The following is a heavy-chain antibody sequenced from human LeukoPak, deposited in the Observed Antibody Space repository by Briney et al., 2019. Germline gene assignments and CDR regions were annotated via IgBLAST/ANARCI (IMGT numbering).Heavy chain of an antibody. J-gene: IGHJ4*02. CDR1: GFTVSSNY. D-gene: IGHD6-19*01. Sequence: PGGSLRLSCAASGFTVSSNYMSWVRQAPGQGLEWVSVIYSGGSTYYADSVKGRFTISRDNSKNTLYLQMNSLRAEDTAVYYCARDGSGRTEPNYFDYWGQGALVTVSS. V-gene: IGHV3-66*01. CDR3: ARDGSGRTEPNYFDY. CDR2: IYSGGST.